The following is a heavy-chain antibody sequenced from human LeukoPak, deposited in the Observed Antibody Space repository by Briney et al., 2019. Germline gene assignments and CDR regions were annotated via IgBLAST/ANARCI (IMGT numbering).Heavy chain of an antibody. Sequence: PGRSLRLSCAASGFTLSSYGMHWVRQAPGKGLEWVAVISYDGSNKYYADSVKGRFTISRDNSKNTLYLQMNSLRAEDTAVYYCAKDRASSGWYGSYYYYGMDVWGKGTTVTVSS. CDR3: AKDRASSGWYGSYYYYGMDV. V-gene: IGHV3-30*18. CDR2: ISYDGSNK. J-gene: IGHJ6*04. CDR1: GFTLSSYG. D-gene: IGHD6-19*01.